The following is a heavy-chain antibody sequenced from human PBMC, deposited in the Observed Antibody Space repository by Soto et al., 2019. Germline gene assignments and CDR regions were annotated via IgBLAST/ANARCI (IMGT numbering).Heavy chain of an antibody. CDR1: GFSVSFYY. CDR2: IHSDGTT. J-gene: IGHJ4*02. CDR3: ARVRYSSFDF. D-gene: IGHD3-16*02. V-gene: IGHV3-53*01. Sequence: GGSLRLSCAASGFSVSFYYVTWVRQAPGKGLEWVSIIHSDGTTYYADSVKGRFTFSRDSSKNTVYPQMNSLRGEDTAVYYCARVRYSSFDFWGQGTLVTVSS.